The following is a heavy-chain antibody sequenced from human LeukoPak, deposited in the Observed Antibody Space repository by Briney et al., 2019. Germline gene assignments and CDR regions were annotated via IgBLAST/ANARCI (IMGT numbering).Heavy chain of an antibody. D-gene: IGHD2-21*01. J-gene: IGHJ6*02. CDR3: AKHGGAGEVDYHYGMDV. CDR2: ISGSGGRT. V-gene: IGHV3-23*01. CDR1: GLIFARYA. Sequence: GGSLRLSCAASGLIFARYAMNWVRQAPGKGLEWVSTISGSGGRTYYADSVKGRFTVSRDNSKNTLYLQMNCLRAADTAVYYCAKHGGAGEVDYHYGMDVWGQGTTVTVSS.